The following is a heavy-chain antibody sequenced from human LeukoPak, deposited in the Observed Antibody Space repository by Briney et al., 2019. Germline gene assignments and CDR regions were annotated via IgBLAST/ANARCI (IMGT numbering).Heavy chain of an antibody. Sequence: GESLKISCKGSGYSFTSYWIGWVRQAPGQGLEWMGWISAYNGNTNYAQKLQGRVTMTTDTSTSTAYMELRSLRSDDTAVYYCARANYDFWSGYYFDYWGQGTLVTVSS. D-gene: IGHD3-3*01. CDR2: ISAYNGNT. V-gene: IGHV1-18*04. CDR1: GYSFTSYW. J-gene: IGHJ4*02. CDR3: ARANYDFWSGYYFDY.